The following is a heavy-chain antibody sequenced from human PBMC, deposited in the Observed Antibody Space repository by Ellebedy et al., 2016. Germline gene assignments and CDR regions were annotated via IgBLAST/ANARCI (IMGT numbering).Heavy chain of an antibody. J-gene: IGHJ4*02. D-gene: IGHD3-9*01. CDR1: GYSFTSYW. Sequence: ASVKVSCKGSGYSFTSYWIGWVRQMPGKGLEWMGIIYPGDSDTRYSPSFQGQVTISADKSISTAYLQWSSLKASDTAMYYCATSLSDILTGYYPDYWGQGTLVTVSS. CDR2: IYPGDSDT. CDR3: ATSLSDILTGYYPDY. V-gene: IGHV5-51*01.